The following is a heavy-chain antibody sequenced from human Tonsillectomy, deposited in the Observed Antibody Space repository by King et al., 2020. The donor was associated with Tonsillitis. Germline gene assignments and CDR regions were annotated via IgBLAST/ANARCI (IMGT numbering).Heavy chain of an antibody. CDR3: ARDLYNRYYDSSGFFDF. D-gene: IGHD3-22*01. CDR2: ISYDGSNK. Sequence: VQLVESGGGVVQPGRSLRLSCAASGFTFSTYPMHWVRQAPGKGLEWVAVISYDGSNKYYADSVKGRFTISRDNSKSTVYLQMHSLGPEDTAVYYCARDLYNRYYDSSGFFDFWGQGTLVTVSS. CDR1: GFTFSTYP. J-gene: IGHJ4*02. V-gene: IGHV3-30*04.